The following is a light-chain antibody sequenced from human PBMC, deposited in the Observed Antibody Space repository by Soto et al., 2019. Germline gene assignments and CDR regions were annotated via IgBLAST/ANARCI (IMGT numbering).Light chain of an antibody. CDR2: GVS. Sequence: QSALTQPPSASGSPGQSVTISCTGTSSDAGSYNLVSWHQQHPGKAPKVMIYGVSQRPSGVPDRFSGSKSGNTASLTVSGLQAEDEADYFCSSYAGSSVVFGAGTQLTVL. V-gene: IGLV2-8*01. CDR3: SSYAGSSVV. CDR1: SSDAGSYNL. J-gene: IGLJ2*01.